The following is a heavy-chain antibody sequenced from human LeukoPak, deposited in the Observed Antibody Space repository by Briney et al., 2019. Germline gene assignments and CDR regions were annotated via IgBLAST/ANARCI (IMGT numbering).Heavy chain of an antibody. V-gene: IGHV1-18*01. CDR2: ISAYNGNT. Sequence: ASVKVSCKTSGYTFTSYGISWVRQAPGQGLEWMGWISAYNGNTNYAQKLQGRVTMTTDTSTSTAYMELRSLRSDDTAVYYCARSGTIFGVVIIPDWGWFDPWGQGPLVTVSS. D-gene: IGHD3-3*01. CDR1: GYTFTSYG. J-gene: IGHJ5*02. CDR3: ARSGTIFGVVIIPDWGWFDP.